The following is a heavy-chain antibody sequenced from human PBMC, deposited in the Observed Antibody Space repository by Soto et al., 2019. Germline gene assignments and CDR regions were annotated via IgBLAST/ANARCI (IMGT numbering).Heavy chain of an antibody. D-gene: IGHD6-19*01. CDR1: GYTFTSYG. V-gene: IGHV1-18*01. CDR3: ARVSPASSCWLRAPSGAFDI. J-gene: IGHJ3*02. Sequence: ASVKVSCKASGYTFTSYGISWVRQAPGQGLEWMGWISAYNGNTNYAQKLQGRVTMTTDTSTSTAYMELRSLRSDDTAVYYCARVSPASSCWLRAPSGAFDIWGQGTMV. CDR2: ISAYNGNT.